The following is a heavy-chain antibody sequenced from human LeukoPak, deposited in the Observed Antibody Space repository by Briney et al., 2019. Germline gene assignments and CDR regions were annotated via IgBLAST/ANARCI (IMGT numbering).Heavy chain of an antibody. D-gene: IGHD6-19*01. V-gene: IGHV3-23*01. Sequence: GGSLRLSCAASGFTFSSYAMSWVRQAPGKGLEWVSAISGSGGSTYYADSVKGRFTISRDNSKNTLYLQMNSLRAEDTAVYYCAKDPGYSSGGPVFDYWGQGTLVTVSS. CDR3: AKDPGYSSGGPVFDY. CDR1: GFTFSSYA. CDR2: ISGSGGST. J-gene: IGHJ4*02.